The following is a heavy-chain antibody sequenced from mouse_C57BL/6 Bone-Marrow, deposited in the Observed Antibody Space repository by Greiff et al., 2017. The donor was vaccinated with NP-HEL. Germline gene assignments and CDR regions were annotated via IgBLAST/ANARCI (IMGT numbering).Heavy chain of an antibody. J-gene: IGHJ3*01. CDR3: ARGELWSAY. CDR2: IYPGDGDT. CDR1: GYAFSSSW. Sequence: VQLQQSGPELVKPGASVKISCKASGYAFSSSWMNWVKQRPGKGLEWIGRIYPGDGDTNYNGKFKGKATLTADKSSSKAYMQLSTLTSEDTAVYFCARGELWSAYRGQGTLVTVSA. D-gene: IGHD1-1*02. V-gene: IGHV1-82*01.